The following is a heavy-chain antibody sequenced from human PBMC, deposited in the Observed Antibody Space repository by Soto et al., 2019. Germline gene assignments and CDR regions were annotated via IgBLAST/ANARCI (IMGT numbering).Heavy chain of an antibody. J-gene: IGHJ5*02. Sequence: GGSLRLSCAASGFTFSSYSMNWVRQAPGKGLEWVSSISSSSSYIYNADSVKGRFTISRDNAKNSLYLQMNSLRAEDTAVYYCARSIAARFDWFDPWGQGTLVTVSS. V-gene: IGHV3-21*01. CDR3: ARSIAARFDWFDP. CDR1: GFTFSSYS. D-gene: IGHD6-6*01. CDR2: ISSSSSYI.